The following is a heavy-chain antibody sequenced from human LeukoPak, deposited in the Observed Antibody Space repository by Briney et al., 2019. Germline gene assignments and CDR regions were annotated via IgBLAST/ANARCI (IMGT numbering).Heavy chain of an antibody. CDR2: IYYSGST. Sequence: SETLSLTCTVSGGSISSGGYYWSWIRQHPGKGLEWIGYIYYSGSTYYNPSLKSRVTISVDTSKNQFSLKLSSVTAADTAVYYCARGLSNGDSYYFDYWGQGTLVTVSS. CDR1: GGSISSGGYY. J-gene: IGHJ4*02. CDR3: ARGLSNGDSYYFDY. V-gene: IGHV4-31*03. D-gene: IGHD4-17*01.